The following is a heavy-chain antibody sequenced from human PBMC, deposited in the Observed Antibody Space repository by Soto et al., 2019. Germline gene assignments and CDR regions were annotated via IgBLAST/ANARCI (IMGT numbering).Heavy chain of an antibody. V-gene: IGHV3-74*01. J-gene: IGHJ4*02. Sequence: PGGSLRLSCAASGFTFSSYWMHWVRQAPGKGLVWVSRINSDGSSTSYADSVKGRFTISRDNAKNTLYLQMNSLRAEDTAVYYCARYMAPYYSDSRRPCPIGFWCQATLVTVSS. D-gene: IGHD3-22*01. CDR3: ARYMAPYYSDSRRPCPIGF. CDR1: GFTFSSYW. CDR2: INSDGSST.